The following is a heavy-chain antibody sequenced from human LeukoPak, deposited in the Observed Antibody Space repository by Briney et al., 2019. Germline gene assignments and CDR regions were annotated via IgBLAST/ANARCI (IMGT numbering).Heavy chain of an antibody. CDR1: GASVSAYY. D-gene: IGHD3-3*02. V-gene: IGHV4-59*02. CDR3: VQVRLAGLFDP. J-gene: IGHJ5*02. CDR2: IHDSGSA. Sequence: SATLSLPCTVSGASVSAYYWTWIRQPPGKRLEWLGYIHDSGSANYNPSLNSRLTMSLDASKNQFSLKLSSVSAADTAVYYCVQVRLAGLFDPWGQGTLVTVSS.